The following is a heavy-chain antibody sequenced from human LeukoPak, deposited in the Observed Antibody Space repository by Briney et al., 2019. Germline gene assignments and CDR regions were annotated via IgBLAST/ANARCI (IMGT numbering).Heavy chain of an antibody. CDR1: GGTFSSYA. V-gene: IGHV1-69*04. CDR2: IIPILGIA. D-gene: IGHD3-9*01. J-gene: IGHJ5*02. CDR3: ARDLLDILTGLPAWP. Sequence: ASVKVSCKASGGTFSSYAISWVRQAPGQGLEWMGRIIPILGIANYAQKFQGRVTITADKSTSTAYMELSSLRSEDTAVYYCARDLLDILTGLPAWPWGQGTLVTVSS.